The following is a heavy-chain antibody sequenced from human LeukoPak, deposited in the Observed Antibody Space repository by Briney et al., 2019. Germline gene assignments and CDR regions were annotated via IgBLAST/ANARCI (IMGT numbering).Heavy chain of an antibody. CDR3: ARDRDPWLLGGTDY. Sequence: ASVKVSCKASGYTFTSYYMHWVRQAPGQGLEWMGWINPNSGGTNYAQKFQGRVTMTRDTSISTAYMELSRLRSDDTAVYYCARDRDPWLLGGTDYWGQGTLVTVSS. CDR2: INPNSGGT. CDR1: GYTFTSYY. D-gene: IGHD3-22*01. V-gene: IGHV1-2*02. J-gene: IGHJ4*02.